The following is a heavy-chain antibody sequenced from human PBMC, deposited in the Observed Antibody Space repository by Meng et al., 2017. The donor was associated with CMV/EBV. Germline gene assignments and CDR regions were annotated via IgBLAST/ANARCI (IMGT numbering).Heavy chain of an antibody. J-gene: IGHJ6*02. V-gene: IGHV3-7*01. CDR3: ARDTLSTVTTVPHYGMDV. CDR1: GFTFSIYW. D-gene: IGHD4-11*01. CDR2: IKVDGSDK. Sequence: GSLKISCAASGFTFSIYWMTWVRQAPGRGLEWVANIKVDGSDKYYVDSVKGRFTISRDNAKNSVYLQMNSLRGEDTAVYYCARDTLSTVTTVPHYGMDVWGQGTTITVSS.